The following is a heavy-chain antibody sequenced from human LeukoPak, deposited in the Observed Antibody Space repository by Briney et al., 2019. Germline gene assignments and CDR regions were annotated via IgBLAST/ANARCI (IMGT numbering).Heavy chain of an antibody. J-gene: IGHJ4*02. V-gene: IGHV3-30*18. CDR2: ISYDGSNK. CDR1: GSTFSNYG. Sequence: GGSLRLSCAASGSTFSNYGMHWGRQAPGKGLDWVAVISYDGSNKYYADSVKGRFTISRDNSKNTLYLQMNSLRAEDTAVYYCAKDIHYGDYVPGLGYWGQGTLVTVSS. D-gene: IGHD4-17*01. CDR3: AKDIHYGDYVPGLGY.